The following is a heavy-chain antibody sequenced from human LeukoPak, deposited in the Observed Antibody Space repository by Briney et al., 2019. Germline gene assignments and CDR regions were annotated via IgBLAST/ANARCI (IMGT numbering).Heavy chain of an antibody. V-gene: IGHV3-23*01. CDR3: ARDRSYNMDV. Sequence: GGSLRLSCAASGFTFSSYAMTWVRQAPGKGLEWVSAVSGSGGRTYYAESVKGRFTISRDNAKNTLYLQMNSLRAEDTAVYYCARDRSYNMDVWGQGTTVTVSS. CDR2: VSGSGGRT. D-gene: IGHD1-1*01. J-gene: IGHJ6*02. CDR1: GFTFSSYA.